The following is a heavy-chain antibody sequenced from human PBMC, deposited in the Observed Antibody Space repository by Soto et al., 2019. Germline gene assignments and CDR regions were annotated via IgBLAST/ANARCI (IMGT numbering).Heavy chain of an antibody. J-gene: IGHJ4*02. CDR2: INYSGST. CDR1: GGSFANYY. V-gene: IGHV4-34*01. D-gene: IGHD6-19*01. CDR3: ARVGRYTSGWYVDYFDY. Sequence: SETLSLTCAVYGGSFANYYWNWIRQPPGKGLEWIGEINYSGSTDYNPSLESRVTISVDTSKNQFSLNLSSVTAADTAIYYCARVGRYTSGWYVDYFDYGGQGTVVT.